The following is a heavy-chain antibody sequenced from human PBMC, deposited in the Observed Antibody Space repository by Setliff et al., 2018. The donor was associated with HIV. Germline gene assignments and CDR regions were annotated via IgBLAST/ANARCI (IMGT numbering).Heavy chain of an antibody. D-gene: IGHD1-26*01. CDR3: ARHYNVNYYVRKDFDY. CDR1: GGSISSYY. Sequence: LSLTCTVSGGSISSYYWSWIRQPPGKGLEWIGYIYTSGDTNYNPSLKSRVTISVDTSRNQFSLKLSSLTAADTAVYYCARHYNVNYYVRKDFDYWGQGILVTVSS. CDR2: IYTSGDT. V-gene: IGHV4-4*08. J-gene: IGHJ4*02.